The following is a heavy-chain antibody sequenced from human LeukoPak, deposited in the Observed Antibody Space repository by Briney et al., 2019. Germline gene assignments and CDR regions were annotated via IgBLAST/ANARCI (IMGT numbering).Heavy chain of an antibody. CDR1: GFTFSSYA. J-gene: IGHJ4*02. V-gene: IGHV3-23*01. Sequence: GGSLRLSCAASGFTFSSYAMSWVRQAPGKGLEWVSAISASGGTTYYADSVKGRFTISRDNSKNTLYLLMNSLIPEDTAVYYCAREVVSTPSYFDSWGQGTLVTVSS. D-gene: IGHD2-15*01. CDR2: ISASGGTT. CDR3: AREVVSTPSYFDS.